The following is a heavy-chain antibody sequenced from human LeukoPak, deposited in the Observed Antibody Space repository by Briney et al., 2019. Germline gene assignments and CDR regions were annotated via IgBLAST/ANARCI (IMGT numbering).Heavy chain of an antibody. J-gene: IGHJ4*01. CDR1: GYTFTNYY. CDR3: ARGGWEVKYYFDY. CDR2: INPSGGST. Sequence: ASVKVSCKASGYTFTNYYMHWVRQAPGQGLEWMGIINPSGGSTSYAQRFQGRVTMTRDTSTSTVYMELSSLRSEDTAVYYCARGGWEVKYYFDYWGKEPWSPSPQ. D-gene: IGHD3-10*01. V-gene: IGHV1-46*01.